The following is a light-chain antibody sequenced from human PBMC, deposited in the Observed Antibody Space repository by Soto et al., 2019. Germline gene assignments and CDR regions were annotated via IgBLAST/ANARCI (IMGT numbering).Light chain of an antibody. Sequence: EIVLTQSPGTLSLSPGERATLSCRASQSVSINYLAWFQEKPGQAPRLLIYGASSRATGIPDRFSGSGSGTDFTLTISRVEPEDFAVYYCQQYGSSPITFGQGTRLEIK. V-gene: IGKV3-20*01. J-gene: IGKJ5*01. CDR2: GAS. CDR1: QSVSINY. CDR3: QQYGSSPIT.